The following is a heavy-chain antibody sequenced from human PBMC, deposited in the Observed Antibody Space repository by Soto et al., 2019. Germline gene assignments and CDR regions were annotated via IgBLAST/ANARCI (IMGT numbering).Heavy chain of an antibody. V-gene: IGHV3-66*01. J-gene: IGHJ4*02. CDR1: GVTFSSYA. CDR2: IYSTGNT. Sequence: XXSLRLSCAASGVTFSSYALWWVRQAPGKGLELVSSIYSTGNTFYADSVKGRFTISRDNSKNTLYLQMNSLRVEDTAVYYCARNVPVTTLGYWGQGTLVTVS. D-gene: IGHD4-17*01. CDR3: ARNVPVTTLGY.